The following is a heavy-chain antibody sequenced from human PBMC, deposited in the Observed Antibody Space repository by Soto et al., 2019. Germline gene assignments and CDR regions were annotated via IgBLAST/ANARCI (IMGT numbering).Heavy chain of an antibody. V-gene: IGHV4-34*01. CDR3: ARDNDYGEEYWFDP. Sequence: PSETLALTCAVYGGSVRGYYWSWIRQPPGKGLEWIGDINYSESTNYNPSLKSRVTISVDTSKNQFSLKLSSVTAADTAVYYCARDNDYGEEYWFDPWGQGTLVTVSS. D-gene: IGHD4-17*01. J-gene: IGHJ5*02. CDR2: INYSEST. CDR1: GGSVRGYY.